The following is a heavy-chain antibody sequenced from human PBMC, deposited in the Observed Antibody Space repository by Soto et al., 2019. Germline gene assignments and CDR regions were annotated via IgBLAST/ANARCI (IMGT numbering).Heavy chain of an antibody. D-gene: IGHD1-26*01. CDR2: ISYDGSNK. CDR3: ARSYSFDY. CDR1: GFTFSSYG. J-gene: IGHJ4*02. V-gene: IGHV3-30*03. Sequence: QVQLVESGGGVVQPGRSLRLSCAASGFTFSSYGMHWVRQAPGKGLEWVAVISYDGSNKYYADSVKGRFTISRDNSKNTLYLQMNSLRAEDTAVYYCARSYSFDYCGQGTLVTVSS.